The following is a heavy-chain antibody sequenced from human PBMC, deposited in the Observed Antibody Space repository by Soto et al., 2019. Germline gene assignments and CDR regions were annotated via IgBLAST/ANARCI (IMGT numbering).Heavy chain of an antibody. CDR3: ARGRTYYYGSRYSKNWFDP. D-gene: IGHD3-10*01. V-gene: IGHV4-30-4*01. CDR1: GGPISGGDYY. J-gene: IGHJ5*02. CDR2: INYSGST. Sequence: PSETLSLTCTVSGGPISGGDYYWSWIRQPPGKGLEWIGEINYSGSTNYNPSLKSRVTISVDTSKNQFSLKLSSVTAADTAVYYCARGRTYYYGSRYSKNWFDPWGQGTLVTVSS.